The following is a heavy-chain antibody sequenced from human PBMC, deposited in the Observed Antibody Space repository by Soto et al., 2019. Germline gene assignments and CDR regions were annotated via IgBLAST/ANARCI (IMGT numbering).Heavy chain of an antibody. CDR2: ISSSGSTI. V-gene: IGHV3-11*01. D-gene: IGHD3-16*02. Sequence: RLSCAASGFTFSDYYMSWIRQAPGKGLEWVSYISSSGSTIYYADSVKGRFTISRDNAKNSLYLQMNSLRAEDTAVYYCARNSRIVTPYGMDVWGQGTTVTVSS. J-gene: IGHJ6*02. CDR1: GFTFSDYY. CDR3: ARNSRIVTPYGMDV.